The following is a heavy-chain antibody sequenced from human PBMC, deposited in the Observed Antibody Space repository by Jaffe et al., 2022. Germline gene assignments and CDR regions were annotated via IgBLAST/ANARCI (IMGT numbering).Heavy chain of an antibody. CDR2: IRSKAYGGTT. CDR1: GFTFGDYA. V-gene: IGHV3-49*04. Sequence: EVQLVESGGGLVQPGRSLRLSCTASGFTFGDYAMSWVRQAPGKGLEWVGFIRSKAYGGTTEYAASVKGRFTISRDDSKSIAYLQMNSLKTEDTAVYYCTSSGWLIGMCWGQGTLVTVSS. J-gene: IGHJ4*02. D-gene: IGHD6-19*01. CDR3: TSSGWLIGMC.